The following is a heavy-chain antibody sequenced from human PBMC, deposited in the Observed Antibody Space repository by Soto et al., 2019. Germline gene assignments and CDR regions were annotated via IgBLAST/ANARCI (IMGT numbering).Heavy chain of an antibody. Sequence: PSETLSLTCTVSGGSISSGGYYWSWIRHHPGKGLEWIGYIYYSGSTYYNPSLKSRVTISVDTSKNQFSLRLRSVTAAGTAIYYCARLSAGHGDNHDYWGQGTLVTVSS. CDR2: IYYSGST. CDR1: GGSISSGGYY. V-gene: IGHV4-31*03. J-gene: IGHJ4*02. CDR3: ARLSAGHGDNHDY. D-gene: IGHD4-17*01.